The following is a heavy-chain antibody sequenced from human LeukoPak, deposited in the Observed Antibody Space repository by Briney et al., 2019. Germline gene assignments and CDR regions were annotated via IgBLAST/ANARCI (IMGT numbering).Heavy chain of an antibody. CDR1: GFTFDDYG. CDR3: ARYGDSSAYYLFSYFDY. Sequence: GGSLRLSCAASGFTFDDYGMSWVRQAPGKWLEWVSSINWNGGSTGYADSVKGRFTISRDNAKNSLYLQMNSLRAEDTALYYCARYGDSSAYYLFSYFDYWGQGTLVTVSS. D-gene: IGHD3-22*01. V-gene: IGHV3-20*04. J-gene: IGHJ4*02. CDR2: INWNGGST.